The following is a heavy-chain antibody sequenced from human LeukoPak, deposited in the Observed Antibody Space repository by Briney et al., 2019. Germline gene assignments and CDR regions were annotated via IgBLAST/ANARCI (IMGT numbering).Heavy chain of an antibody. D-gene: IGHD3-22*01. Sequence: GGALSLAGTASGLTFKINSMLCVRQAQGKGLEWVAVIGGRGDSIFYADSVKGRFTISRDNSKNTVDLQMSSLRAEDTAIYYCAKEYYETSGYFDSWGQGSLVSVSS. J-gene: IGHJ4*02. CDR3: AKEYYETSGYFDS. CDR2: IGGRGDSI. CDR1: GLTFKINS. V-gene: IGHV3-23*01.